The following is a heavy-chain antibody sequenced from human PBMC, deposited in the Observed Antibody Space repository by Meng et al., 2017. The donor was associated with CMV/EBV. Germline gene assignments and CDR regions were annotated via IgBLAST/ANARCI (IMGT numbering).Heavy chain of an antibody. CDR1: GGSISSGDYY. V-gene: IGHV4-30-4*08. D-gene: IGHD3-3*01. J-gene: IGHJ3*02. CDR3: ARVVTIFGVVIIPDAFDI. Sequence: SETLSLTCTVSGGSISSGDYYWSRIRQPPGKGLEWIGYIYYSGSTYYNPSLKSRVTISVDTSKNQFSLKLSSVTAADTAVYYCARVVTIFGVVIIPDAFDIWGQGTMVTVSS. CDR2: IYYSGST.